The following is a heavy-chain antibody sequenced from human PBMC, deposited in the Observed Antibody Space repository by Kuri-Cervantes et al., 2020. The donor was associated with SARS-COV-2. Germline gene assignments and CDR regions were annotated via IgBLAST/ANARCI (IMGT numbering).Heavy chain of an antibody. D-gene: IGHD4-17*01. CDR1: GGSISSYY. J-gene: IGHJ5*02. V-gene: IGHV4-59*01. CDR3: ARELGLTTVNWFDP. CDR2: IYYSGST. Sequence: GSLRLSCTVSGGSISSYYWSWIRQPPGKGLGWIECIYYSGSTNYNPSLKSRVTISVDTSKNQFSLKLSSVTAADTAVYYCARELGLTTVNWFDPWGQGTLVTVSS.